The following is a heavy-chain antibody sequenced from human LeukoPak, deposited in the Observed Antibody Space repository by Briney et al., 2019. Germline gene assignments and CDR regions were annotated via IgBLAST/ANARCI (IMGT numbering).Heavy chain of an antibody. J-gene: IGHJ4*02. D-gene: IGHD3-10*01. CDR2: IYPGDSDT. Sequence: PGESLKISCKGSGYSFTSYWIGWVRQMPGKGLEWMGIIYPGDSDTRYSPSFQGQVTISADKSISTAYLQWSSLKASDTAMYYCARGGRTPYRSREGPKVRGVPTKFDYWGQGTLVTVSS. V-gene: IGHV5-51*01. CDR1: GYSFTSYW. CDR3: ARGGRTPYRSREGPKVRGVPTKFDY.